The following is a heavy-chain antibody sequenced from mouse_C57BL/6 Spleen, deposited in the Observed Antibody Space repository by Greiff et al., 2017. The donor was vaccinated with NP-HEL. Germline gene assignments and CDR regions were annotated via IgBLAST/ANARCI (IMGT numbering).Heavy chain of an antibody. J-gene: IGHJ1*03. CDR1: GYTFTSYW. CDR3: ARYEGNYGSSWWYFDV. Sequence: QVQLQQPGTELVKPGASVKLSCKASGYTFTSYWMHWVKQRPGQGLEWIGNINPSNGGTNYNEKFKSKATLTVDKSSSTAYMQLSSLTSEDSAVYYCARYEGNYGSSWWYFDVWGTGTTVTVSS. CDR2: INPSNGGT. D-gene: IGHD1-1*01. V-gene: IGHV1-53*01.